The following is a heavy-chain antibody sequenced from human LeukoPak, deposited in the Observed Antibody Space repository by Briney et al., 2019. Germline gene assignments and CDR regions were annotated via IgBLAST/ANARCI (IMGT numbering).Heavy chain of an antibody. Sequence: GGSLRLSCAASGFTFSTYTMNWVRQAPGKGLEWVSSITSTSSYIYYADSVKGRFTMSRDSAKSSLYLQMNSLRAEDTAVYYCVRDGSSGWVFDYWGQGTLVTVSS. CDR1: GFTFSTYT. D-gene: IGHD6-19*01. J-gene: IGHJ4*02. CDR2: ITSTSSYI. V-gene: IGHV3-21*01. CDR3: VRDGSSGWVFDY.